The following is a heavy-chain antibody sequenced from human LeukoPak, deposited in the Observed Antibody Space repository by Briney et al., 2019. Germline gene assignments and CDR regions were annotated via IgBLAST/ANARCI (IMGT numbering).Heavy chain of an antibody. J-gene: IGHJ3*02. CDR2: IYHSGRT. CDR1: GYSISSGYY. V-gene: IGHV4-38-2*02. D-gene: IGHD2-21*02. Sequence: SETLSLTCTVSGYSISSGYYWGWIRQPPGKGLEWIGSIYHSGRTFYNPSLKSRVTISVDTSKNQFSLKLTSVAAADTAVYYCARSVVTAIRDAFDIWGQGTMVTVSS. CDR3: ARSVVTAIRDAFDI.